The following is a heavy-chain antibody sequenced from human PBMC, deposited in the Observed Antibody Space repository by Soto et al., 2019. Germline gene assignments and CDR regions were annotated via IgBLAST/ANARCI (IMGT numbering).Heavy chain of an antibody. CDR1: GGSISSYY. D-gene: IGHD4-17*01. Sequence: PSETLSLTCTVSGGSISSYYWSWIRQPPGEGLEWIGYIYHSGSTNYNPSLKSRVTISVDTSKNQFSLKLSSVTAADTAVYYCARDSSDYGDYVGYFDYWGQGTLVTVSS. CDR3: ARDSSDYGDYVGYFDY. CDR2: IYHSGST. J-gene: IGHJ4*02. V-gene: IGHV4-59*12.